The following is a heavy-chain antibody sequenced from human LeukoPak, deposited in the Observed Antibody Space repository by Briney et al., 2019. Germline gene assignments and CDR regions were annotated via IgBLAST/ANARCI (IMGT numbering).Heavy chain of an antibody. D-gene: IGHD5-18*01. CDR3: AKDKYSPFDY. CDR1: GGSFSGYY. CDR2: ITSSSIYK. V-gene: IGHV3-11*06. J-gene: IGHJ4*02. Sequence: LSLTCAVYGGSFSGYYWSWIRQPPGKGLEWVSSITSSSIYKYYADSMKGRFTISRDNSKDTLYLQMNSLRAEDTAVYYCAKDKYSPFDYWGQGTLVTVSS.